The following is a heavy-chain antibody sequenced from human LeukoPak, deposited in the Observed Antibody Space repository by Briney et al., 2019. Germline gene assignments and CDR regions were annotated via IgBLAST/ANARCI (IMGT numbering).Heavy chain of an antibody. CDR2: IYPGDSDT. D-gene: IGHD2-15*01. Sequence: GESLKISCKGSGYSFTSYWIGWVRQMPGKGLGWMGIIYPGDSDTRYSPSFQGQVTISADKSISTAYLQWSSLKASDTAMYYCARRGYCSGGSCYFDAFDIWGQGTMVTVSS. CDR1: GYSFTSYW. V-gene: IGHV5-51*01. J-gene: IGHJ3*02. CDR3: ARRGYCSGGSCYFDAFDI.